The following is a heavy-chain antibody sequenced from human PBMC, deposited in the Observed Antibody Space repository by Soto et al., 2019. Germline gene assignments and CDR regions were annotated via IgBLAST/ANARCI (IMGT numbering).Heavy chain of an antibody. CDR3: ARDRGPSSGYYPYWFDP. CDR2: IIPIFGTA. J-gene: IGHJ5*02. Sequence: QVQLVQSGAEVKKPGSSVKVSCKASGGTFSNYAISWVRQAPGQGLEWMGEIIPIFGTANYAQKFQGRVMRTADESTGTAYMELGSRRSEDTAVYYCARDRGPSSGYYPYWFDPWGQGPLVTVSS. D-gene: IGHD3-22*01. V-gene: IGHV1-69*12. CDR1: GGTFSNYA.